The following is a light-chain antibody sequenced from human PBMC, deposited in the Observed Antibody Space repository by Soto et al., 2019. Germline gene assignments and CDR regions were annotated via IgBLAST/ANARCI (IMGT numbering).Light chain of an antibody. Sequence: DIQMTQSPSSVSASVGDRVTITCRASQGISSWLAWYQQKPGKAPKLLIYAASGLRSGVPSRFSGSGSGTEFTLTISSLQPDDFATYYCQHYNSYSEAFGQGTKVELK. V-gene: IGKV1D-16*01. CDR1: QGISSW. CDR3: QHYNSYSEA. CDR2: AAS. J-gene: IGKJ1*01.